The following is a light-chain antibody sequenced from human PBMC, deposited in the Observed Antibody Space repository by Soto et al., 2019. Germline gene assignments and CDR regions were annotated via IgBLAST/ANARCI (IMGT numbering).Light chain of an antibody. CDR3: QHYNSYSWT. CDR1: QRITIW. Sequence: DIQMTQSPSTLSASVGDRVTITCRASQRITIWLAWYQQKPGKAPKLLIFDASSLESGVPSRFSGSGSGTEFTLTISSLQPDDFATYYCQHYNSYSWTFGQGTKVDIK. CDR2: DAS. V-gene: IGKV1-5*01. J-gene: IGKJ1*01.